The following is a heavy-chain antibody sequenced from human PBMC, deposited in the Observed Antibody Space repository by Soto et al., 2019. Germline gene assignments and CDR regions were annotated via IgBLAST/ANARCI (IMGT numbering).Heavy chain of an antibody. Sequence: ASVKFSCKASGYTFTSYDINWVRQATGQGLEWWGWMNPNNGNTGYAQKFQGRVTMTRNTSISTAYMELSSLRSEDTAVYYCARGGRDGYNFYYYYGMDVWGQGTTVTVSS. CDR1: GYTFTSYD. CDR3: ARGGRDGYNFYYYYGMDV. D-gene: IGHD5-12*01. CDR2: MNPNNGNT. V-gene: IGHV1-8*01. J-gene: IGHJ6*02.